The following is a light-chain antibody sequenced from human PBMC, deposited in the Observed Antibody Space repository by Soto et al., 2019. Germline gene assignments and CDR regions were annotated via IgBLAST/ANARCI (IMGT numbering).Light chain of an antibody. CDR1: QSVSSSY. Sequence: EIVLTQSPGTLSLSPGERATLSCRASQSVSSSYLAWNQQKPGQAPRLLIYGASSRATGIPDRFSGSGSGIDFTLTISRLEPEDFAVYYCQQYGSPPFTFGQGTRLEIK. V-gene: IGKV3-20*01. CDR3: QQYGSPPFT. CDR2: GAS. J-gene: IGKJ5*01.